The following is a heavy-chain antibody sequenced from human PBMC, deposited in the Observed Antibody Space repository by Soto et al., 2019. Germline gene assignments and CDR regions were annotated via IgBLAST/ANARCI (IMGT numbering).Heavy chain of an antibody. D-gene: IGHD3-22*01. CDR1: GFTFSSYA. J-gene: IGHJ4*02. CDR2: ISYDGSNK. CDR3: ARDYYDSSGHLFGY. V-gene: IGHV3-30-3*01. Sequence: QVQLVESGGGVVQPGRSLRLSCAASGFTFSSYAMHWVRQAPGKGLEWVAVISYDGSNKYYADSVKGRFTISRDNSKNTLYLQMNSLRAEDTAVYYCARDYYDSSGHLFGYWGQGTLVTVSS.